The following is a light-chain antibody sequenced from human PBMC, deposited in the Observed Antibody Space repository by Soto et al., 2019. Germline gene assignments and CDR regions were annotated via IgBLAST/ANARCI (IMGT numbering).Light chain of an antibody. CDR2: EDN. V-gene: IGLV6-57*02. CDR1: SGSIASNY. CDR3: QSYDSSLSGYV. Sequence: NFMLTQPHSVSESPGKTVTISCTGSSGSIASNYVQWYQQRPGSAPTTVIYEDNQRPSGVPDRFSGSIDSSPNSASLTISGLKTEDEADYYCQSYDSSLSGYVFGTGTKLTVL. J-gene: IGLJ1*01.